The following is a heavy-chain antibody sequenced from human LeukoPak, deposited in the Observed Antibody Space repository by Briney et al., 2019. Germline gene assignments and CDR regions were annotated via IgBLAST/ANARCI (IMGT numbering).Heavy chain of an antibody. V-gene: IGHV3-21*01. CDR1: GFTFSTYS. J-gene: IGHJ4*02. CDR3: ARVYSSSWYFDDY. D-gene: IGHD6-13*01. CDR2: ISSSGSDI. Sequence: PGGSLRLSCVASGFTFSTYSMNWVRQAPGQGLEWVSFISSSGSDINYGDSVKGRFTISRDNAKNSLYLQMNSLRAEDTAVYYCARVYSSSWYFDDYWGQGTLVTVSS.